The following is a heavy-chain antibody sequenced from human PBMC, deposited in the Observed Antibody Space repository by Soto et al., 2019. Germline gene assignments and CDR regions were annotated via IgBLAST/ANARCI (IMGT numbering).Heavy chain of an antibody. Sequence: ESGGGLVQPGGSLRLSCAASGFTFSSYAMSWVRQAPGKGLEWVSAISGSGGSTYYADSVKGRFTISRDNSKNTLYLQMNSLRAEDTAVYYCAKDWDIVVVPAATFDYWGQGTLVTVSS. V-gene: IGHV3-23*01. D-gene: IGHD2-2*01. J-gene: IGHJ4*02. CDR3: AKDWDIVVVPAATFDY. CDR2: ISGSGGST. CDR1: GFTFSSYA.